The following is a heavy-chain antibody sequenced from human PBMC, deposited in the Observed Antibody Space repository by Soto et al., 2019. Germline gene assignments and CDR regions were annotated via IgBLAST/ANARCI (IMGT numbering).Heavy chain of an antibody. CDR3: ARSIAAAGSHFDY. V-gene: IGHV4-39*01. D-gene: IGHD6-13*01. Sequence: SETLSLTCTVSGGSISSSSYYWGWIRQPPGKGLEWIGCIYYSGSTYYNPSLKSRVTISVDTSKNQFSLKLSSVTAADTAVYYCARSIAAAGSHFDYWGQGTLVTVSS. J-gene: IGHJ4*02. CDR2: IYYSGST. CDR1: GGSISSSSYY.